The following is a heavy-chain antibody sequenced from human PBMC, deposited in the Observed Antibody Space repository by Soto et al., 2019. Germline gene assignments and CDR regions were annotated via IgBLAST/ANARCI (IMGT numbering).Heavy chain of an antibody. CDR2: ISSSSSYI. CDR3: ARDRAAASTRWFDP. CDR1: GFTFSSYS. Sequence: GGSLRLSCAASGFTFSSYSMNWVRQAPGKGLEWVSSISSSSSYIYYADSVKGRFTISRDNAKNSLYLQMNSLRAEDTAVYYCARDRAAASTRWFDPWGQGTLVTVSS. V-gene: IGHV3-21*01. D-gene: IGHD6-13*01. J-gene: IGHJ5*02.